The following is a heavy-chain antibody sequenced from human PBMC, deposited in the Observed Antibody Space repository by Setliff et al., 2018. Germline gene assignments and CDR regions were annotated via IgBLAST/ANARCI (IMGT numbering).Heavy chain of an antibody. Sequence: ASVKVSCKASGFILTTYYIHWIRQAPGQGLEWMGRINPTGGRTNYAQKFQGRVTITADESTSTAYMELSSLRSEDTAVYYCARDLGHGGDSDYWGQGILVTVSS. D-gene: IGHD2-21*02. V-gene: IGHV1-46*01. CDR1: GFILTTYY. CDR2: INPTGGRT. J-gene: IGHJ4*02. CDR3: ARDLGHGGDSDY.